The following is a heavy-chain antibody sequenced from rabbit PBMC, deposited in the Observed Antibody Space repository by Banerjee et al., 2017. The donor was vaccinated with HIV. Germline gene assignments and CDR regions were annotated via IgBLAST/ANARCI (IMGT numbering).Heavy chain of an antibody. Sequence: QEQLVESGGGLVQPGGSLKLSCKASGSDISSNAMCWVRQAPGKGLEWIACINSNTGNTVYASWAKGPFTISKTSSTTVTLQMTSLTAADTATYFCARDLAGVIGWNFNLWGQGTLVTVS. D-gene: IGHD4-1*01. CDR3: ARDLAGVIGWNFNL. CDR2: INSNTGNT. J-gene: IGHJ4*01. V-gene: IGHV1S45*01. CDR1: GSDISSNA.